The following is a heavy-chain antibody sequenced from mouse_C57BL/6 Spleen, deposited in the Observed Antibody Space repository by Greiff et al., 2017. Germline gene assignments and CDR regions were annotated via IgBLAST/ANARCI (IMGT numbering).Heavy chain of an antibody. V-gene: IGHV1-64*01. J-gene: IGHJ4*01. CDR2: IHPNSGST. CDR1: GYTFTSYW. Sequence: QVQLQQPGAELVKPGASVKLSCKASGYTFTSYWMHWVKQRPGQGLEWIGMIHPNSGSTNYNEKFKGKATLTVDKSSSTAYMQLSSLTSEDSAVYYCARGGDGSLYYAMDYWGQGTSVTVSS. CDR3: ARGGDGSLYYAMDY. D-gene: IGHD2-3*01.